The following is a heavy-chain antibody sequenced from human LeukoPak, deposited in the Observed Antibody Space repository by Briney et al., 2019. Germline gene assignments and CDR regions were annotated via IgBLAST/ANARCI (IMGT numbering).Heavy chain of an antibody. Sequence: PSETLSLTCTVSGGSISSSSYYWGWIRQPLGKGLEWIGSIYYSGSTYYNPSLKSRVTISVDTSKNQFSLKLSSVTAADTAVYYCARLIVCWFDPWGQGTLVTVSS. CDR3: ARLIVCWFDP. CDR2: IYYSGST. V-gene: IGHV4-39*01. CDR1: GGSISSSSYY. D-gene: IGHD3-22*01. J-gene: IGHJ5*02.